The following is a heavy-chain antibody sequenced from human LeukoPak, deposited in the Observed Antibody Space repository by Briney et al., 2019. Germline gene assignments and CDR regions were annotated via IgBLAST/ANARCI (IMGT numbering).Heavy chain of an antibody. CDR1: GGSINNFY. CDR2: IHASENT. CDR3: ARESNYYGSGSAYYYYMDV. D-gene: IGHD3-10*01. Sequence: SETLSLTCTFSGGSINNFYWSWIRQPAGKGLEWIGRIHASENTNYNPSLKSRVTMSVDTSKNQFSLKLSSVTAADTAVYYCARESNYYGSGSAYYYYMDVWGKGTTVTVSS. V-gene: IGHV4-4*07. J-gene: IGHJ6*03.